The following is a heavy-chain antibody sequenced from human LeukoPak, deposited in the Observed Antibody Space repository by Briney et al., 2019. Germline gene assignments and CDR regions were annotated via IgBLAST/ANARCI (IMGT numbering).Heavy chain of an antibody. CDR3: AGRNYYGSGSYRGGAFDI. V-gene: IGHV3-7*03. CDR2: IKQDGSEK. Sequence: GGSLRLSCAAPGFSFSSYWMSWVRQAPGKGLEWVANIKQDGSEKYYVDSVKGRFTISRDNAKNSLYLQMNSLRAEDTAVYYCAGRNYYGSGSYRGGAFDIWGQGTMVTVSS. J-gene: IGHJ3*02. CDR1: GFSFSSYW. D-gene: IGHD3-10*01.